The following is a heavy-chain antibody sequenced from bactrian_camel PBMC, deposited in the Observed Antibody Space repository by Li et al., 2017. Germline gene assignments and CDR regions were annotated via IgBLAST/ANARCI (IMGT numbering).Heavy chain of an antibody. CDR2: IGSVGTT. CDR1: GFTYSSYC. J-gene: IGHJ4*01. V-gene: IGHV3S55*01. CDR3: AVNRGLRRRRSCRDIGGY. D-gene: IGHD5*01. Sequence: HVQLVESGGGSVQGGGSLRLSCAASGFTYSSYCMAWFRQAPGKEREGVASIGSVGTTKYADSVKGRFAISRDNAKNTVYLQMNSLKPEDTAMYYCAVNRGLRRRRSCRDIGGYWGQGTQVTVS.